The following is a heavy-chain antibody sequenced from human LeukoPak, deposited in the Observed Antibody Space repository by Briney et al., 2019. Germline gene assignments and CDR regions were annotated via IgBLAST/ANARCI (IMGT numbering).Heavy chain of an antibody. D-gene: IGHD4-17*01. CDR3: ATALGGDYVGDAFDI. J-gene: IGHJ3*02. Sequence: GASVKVSCKVSRYTLTELSMHWVRQAPGKGLEWMGGFDPEDGETIYAQKFQGRVTMTEDTSTDTAYMELSSLRSEDTAVYYCATALGGDYVGDAFDIWGQGTMVTVSS. CDR1: RYTLTELS. CDR2: FDPEDGET. V-gene: IGHV1-24*01.